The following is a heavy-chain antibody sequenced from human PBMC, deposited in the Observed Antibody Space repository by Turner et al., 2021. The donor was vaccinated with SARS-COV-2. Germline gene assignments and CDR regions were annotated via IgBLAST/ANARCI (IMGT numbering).Heavy chain of an antibody. J-gene: IGHJ3*02. CDR3: ASRLITMIVVVKDLSAFDI. CDR2: IYYSGST. V-gene: IGHV4-39*01. D-gene: IGHD3-22*01. Sequence: QLQLQESGPGLVKPSETLSLTCTVSGGSISSSSYYWGWIRQPPGKGLEWIGSIYYSGSTYYNPSLKSRVTILGDTSKNQFSLKLSSVTAADTAVSYCASRLITMIVVVKDLSAFDIWGQGTMVTVSS. CDR1: GGSISSSSYY.